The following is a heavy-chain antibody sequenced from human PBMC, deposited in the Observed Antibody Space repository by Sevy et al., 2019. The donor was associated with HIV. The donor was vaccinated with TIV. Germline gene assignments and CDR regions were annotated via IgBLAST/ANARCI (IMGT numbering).Heavy chain of an antibody. CDR1: GFTFSNHA. CDR3: ARDRKVLLVVYAIPFDVFDI. Sequence: GGSLRLSCAASGFTFSNHAMHWVRQAPGKGLEWVAFIRYDGSNEYYADSVKGRFTISRDNSKNTVYLQMSSLRPEDTAMYYCARDRKVLLVVYAIPFDVFDIWGQGTMVTVSS. D-gene: IGHD2-8*02. V-gene: IGHV3-30*02. J-gene: IGHJ3*02. CDR2: IRYDGSNE.